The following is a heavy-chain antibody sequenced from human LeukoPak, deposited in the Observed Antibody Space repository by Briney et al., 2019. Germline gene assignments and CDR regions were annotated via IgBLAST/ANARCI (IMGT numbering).Heavy chain of an antibody. CDR3: ARDRAYYGDYVLVGLDV. CDR1: GYTFTGYY. Sequence: ASVKVSCKASGYTFTGYYMHWVRQAPGQGLEWMGWINPNSGGTNYAQKFQGRVTMTRDTSISTAYMELSRLRSDDTAVYYCARDRAYYGDYVLVGLDVWGQGTTVTVSS. V-gene: IGHV1-2*02. J-gene: IGHJ6*02. CDR2: INPNSGGT. D-gene: IGHD4-17*01.